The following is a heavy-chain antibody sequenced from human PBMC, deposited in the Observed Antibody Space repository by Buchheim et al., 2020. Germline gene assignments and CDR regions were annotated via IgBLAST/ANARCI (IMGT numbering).Heavy chain of an antibody. J-gene: IGHJ6*03. D-gene: IGHD4-17*01. V-gene: IGHV4-31*03. CDR1: GGSISSGGYY. CDR3: ARVRTDGDYTETEDYYYYYMDV. Sequence: QVQLQESGPGLVKPSQTLSLTCTVSGGSISSGGYYWSWIRQHPGKGLEWIGYIYYSGSTYYNPSLKSRVTISVDTSKNQFSLKLSTVTAADTAVYYCARVRTDGDYTETEDYYYYYMDVWGKGTT. CDR2: IYYSGST.